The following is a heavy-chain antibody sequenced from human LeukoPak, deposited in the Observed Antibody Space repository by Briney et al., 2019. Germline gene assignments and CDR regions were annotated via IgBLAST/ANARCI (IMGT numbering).Heavy chain of an antibody. CDR3: AKAPATGEGYYFYYMDV. D-gene: IGHD7-27*01. Sequence: GGSLRLSCAASGFASGFTFSDYAVSWVRQAPGKGPEWVASVNGRGATTYYADSVRGRFTISRDNSKNTLYLQMISLGADDTAIYFCAKAPATGEGYYFYYMDVWGKGTTVTVSS. V-gene: IGHV3-23*01. J-gene: IGHJ6*03. CDR1: GFTFSDYA. CDR2: VNGRGATT.